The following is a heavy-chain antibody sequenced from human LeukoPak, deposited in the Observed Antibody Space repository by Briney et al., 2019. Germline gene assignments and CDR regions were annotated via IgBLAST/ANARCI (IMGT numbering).Heavy chain of an antibody. V-gene: IGHV3-74*01. Sequence: GGSLRLSCAASGFTFSSYWMHWVRQAPGKGLVWVSRINSDGSTTSYADSVKGRFTISRGNAKNTLYLQMNSLRAEDTAVYYCARVGMGLYYFDYWGQGTLVTVSS. CDR3: ARVGMGLYYFDY. D-gene: IGHD3/OR15-3a*01. J-gene: IGHJ4*02. CDR1: GFTFSSYW. CDR2: INSDGSTT.